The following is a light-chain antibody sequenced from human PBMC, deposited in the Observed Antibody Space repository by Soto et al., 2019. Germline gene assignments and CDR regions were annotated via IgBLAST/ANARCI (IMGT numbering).Light chain of an antibody. V-gene: IGKV3-11*01. CDR1: KNVANY. CDR3: QQRSNWTQT. CDR2: ESS. Sequence: EIVFTQSPGTRSLSPGERATLSCRASKNVANYLDWYQQKPGQAPRILIYESSHRETGIAAVFSGSGSGPECTRTISSLEPEDVEVDYCQQRSNWTQTFGQGTKVDIK. J-gene: IGKJ1*01.